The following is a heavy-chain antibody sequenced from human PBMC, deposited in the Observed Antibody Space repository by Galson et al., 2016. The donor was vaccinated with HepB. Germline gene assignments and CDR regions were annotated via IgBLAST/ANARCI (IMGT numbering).Heavy chain of an antibody. J-gene: IGHJ2*01. D-gene: IGHD5-24*01. CDR2: INNNDDST. V-gene: IGHV3-23*01. Sequence: SLRLSCAASGFTFSNYAMTWVRQAPGKGLEWISTINNNDDSTYYADSVQGRFTISRDKSKNTLFLQLNSLRAEDTAVYYCARDMYRNGYNTYFYFDLWGRGTLVAVSS. CDR1: GFTFSNYA. CDR3: ARDMYRNGYNTYFYFDL.